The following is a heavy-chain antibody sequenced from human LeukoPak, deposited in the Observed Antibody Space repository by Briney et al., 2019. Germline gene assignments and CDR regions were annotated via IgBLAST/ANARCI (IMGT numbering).Heavy chain of an antibody. V-gene: IGHV4-34*01. CDR2: INHSGST. CDR3: ARDEVSSGWYYFDY. D-gene: IGHD6-19*01. CDR1: GGSFSGYY. J-gene: IGHJ4*02. Sequence: SETLSLTCAVYGGSFSGYYWSWIRQPPGKGLEWIGEINHSGSTNYTPSLKSRVTISVDTSKNQFSLKLSSVTAADTAVYYCARDEVSSGWYYFDYWGQGTLVTVSS.